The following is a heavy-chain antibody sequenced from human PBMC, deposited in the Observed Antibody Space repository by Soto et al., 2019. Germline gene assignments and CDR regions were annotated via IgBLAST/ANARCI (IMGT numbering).Heavy chain of an antibody. CDR1: GGSISSYY. J-gene: IGHJ4*02. Sequence: QVQLQESGPGLVKPSETLSLTCTVSGGSISSYYWSWIRQHPGKGLEWIVYSYYSGSTNYNPSLKSRVTISVETSKNQFALKLSSVTAADTAVYYCARRYSSSFDYWGQGTLVPVSS. CDR2: SYYSGST. V-gene: IGHV4-59*08. D-gene: IGHD6-13*01. CDR3: ARRYSSSFDY.